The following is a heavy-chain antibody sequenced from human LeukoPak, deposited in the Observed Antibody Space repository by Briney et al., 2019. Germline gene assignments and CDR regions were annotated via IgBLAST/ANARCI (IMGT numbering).Heavy chain of an antibody. Sequence: GGSLRLSCAASGFTFSDYSMNWVRQAPGKGLEWVSSISGSTSYIFYADSMKGRFTISGDNAKNSLYLQMNSLRAEDTAVYYCARVSARGYDYWGRGTLVTVSS. CDR3: ARVSARGYDY. CDR2: ISGSTSYI. V-gene: IGHV3-21*01. D-gene: IGHD5-18*01. CDR1: GFTFSDYS. J-gene: IGHJ4*02.